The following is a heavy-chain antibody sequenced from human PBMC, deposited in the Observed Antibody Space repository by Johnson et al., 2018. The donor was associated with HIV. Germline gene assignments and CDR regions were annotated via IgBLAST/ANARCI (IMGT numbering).Heavy chain of an antibody. Sequence: QVQLVESGGGSEQPGRSLRLSCAASGFTFSSYAMHWVRQAPGKGLEWVAVISYDGSNKYYADSVKGRFTISRDNAKNSLYLQMNSLRAEDTAVYYCARERRANWDPNDAFDIWGQGTMVTVSS. CDR1: GFTFSSYA. D-gene: IGHD7-27*01. CDR3: ARERRANWDPNDAFDI. V-gene: IGHV3-30*04. J-gene: IGHJ3*02. CDR2: ISYDGSNK.